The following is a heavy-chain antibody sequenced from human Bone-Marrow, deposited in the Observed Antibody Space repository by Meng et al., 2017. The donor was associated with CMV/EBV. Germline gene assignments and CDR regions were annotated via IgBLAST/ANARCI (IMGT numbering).Heavy chain of an antibody. CDR3: ARESPQQPFDY. CDR2: ISSSGSTI. D-gene: IGHD6-13*01. CDR1: GFTFSSYW. Sequence: GESLKISCAASGFTFSSYWMSWVRQAPGKGLEWVSYISSSGSTIYYADSVKGRFTISRDNAKNSLYLQMNSLRAEDTAVYYCARESPQQPFDYWGQGTLVTVSS. V-gene: IGHV3-48*04. J-gene: IGHJ4*02.